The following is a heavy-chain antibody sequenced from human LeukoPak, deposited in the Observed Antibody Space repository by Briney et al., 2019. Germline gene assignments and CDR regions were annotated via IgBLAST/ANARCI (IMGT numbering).Heavy chain of an antibody. D-gene: IGHD2-2*02. J-gene: IGHJ4*02. V-gene: IGHV1-18*01. CDR1: GYTFTSYG. CDR3: ARVRPRYCSSTSCYTGES. Sequence: ASVKVSCKASGYTFTSYGISWVRQAPGQGLEWMGWISAYNGNTNYAQKLQGRVTMTTDTSTSTAYMELRSLRSDDTAVYYCARVRPRYCSSTSCYTGESWGQGTLVTVSS. CDR2: ISAYNGNT.